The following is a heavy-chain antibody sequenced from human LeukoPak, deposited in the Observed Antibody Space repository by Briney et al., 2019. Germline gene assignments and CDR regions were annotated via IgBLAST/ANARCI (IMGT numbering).Heavy chain of an antibody. CDR3: ARRRYYGSGSKDFDY. Sequence: SETLSLTCTVSGGSISSSSYYWGWMRQPPGKGLEWIGEINHSGSTNYNPSLKSRVAISVDTAKNQFSLKLSSVTAADMAVYYCARRRYYGSGSKDFDYWGEGTLVTVSS. V-gene: IGHV4-39*07. J-gene: IGHJ4*02. CDR2: INHSGST. CDR1: GGSISSSSYY. D-gene: IGHD3-10*01.